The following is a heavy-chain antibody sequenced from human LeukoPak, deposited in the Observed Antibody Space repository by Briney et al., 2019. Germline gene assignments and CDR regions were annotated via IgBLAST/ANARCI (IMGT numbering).Heavy chain of an antibody. J-gene: IGHJ6*03. Sequence: PGGSLRLSCAASGFTFSSYGMHWVRQAPGKGLEWVAVIWYDGSNKYYADSVKGRFTISRDNSKNTLYLQMNSLRAVDTAVYYCAKDDIVPTYYYYMDVWGKGTRSPSP. CDR2: IWYDGSNK. CDR3: AKDDIVPTYYYYMDV. V-gene: IGHV3-33*06. D-gene: IGHD2-8*01. CDR1: GFTFSSYG.